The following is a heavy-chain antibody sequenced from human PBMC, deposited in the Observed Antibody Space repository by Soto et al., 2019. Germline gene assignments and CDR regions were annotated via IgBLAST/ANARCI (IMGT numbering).Heavy chain of an antibody. CDR3: ATSRISIAVAGETEYYFDY. Sequence: ASVKVSCKASGYIFTGYYMHWVRQAPGQGLEWMGWINPNSGDTNYTQKFQGWVTMTRDTSISTAYMELSRLRSDDTAVYYCATSRISIAVAGETEYYFDYWGQGTPVTAPQ. J-gene: IGHJ4*02. D-gene: IGHD6-19*01. CDR1: GYIFTGYY. V-gene: IGHV1-2*04. CDR2: INPNSGDT.